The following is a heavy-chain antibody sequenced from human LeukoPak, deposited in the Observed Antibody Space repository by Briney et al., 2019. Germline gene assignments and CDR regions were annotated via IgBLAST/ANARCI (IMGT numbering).Heavy chain of an antibody. J-gene: IGHJ4*02. Sequence: GGSLRLSCAASGFTFSSYAMHWVCQAPGKGLEWVAVISYDGSNKYYADSVKGRFTISRDNSKNTLYLQMNSLRAEDTAVYYCAKDRGIQLWYRTSAFDYWGQGTLVTVSS. D-gene: IGHD5-18*01. CDR2: ISYDGSNK. V-gene: IGHV3-30-3*01. CDR1: GFTFSSYA. CDR3: AKDRGIQLWYRTSAFDY.